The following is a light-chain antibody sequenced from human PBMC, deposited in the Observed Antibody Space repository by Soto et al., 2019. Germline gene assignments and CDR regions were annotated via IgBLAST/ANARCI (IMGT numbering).Light chain of an antibody. CDR2: DVS. Sequence: QSALTQPASVSGSPGQSITSSCTGASSDFGGYNYVSWYQQHPGKAPKLMIYDVSNRPSGVSNRFSGSKSGNTASLPISGLQAEDEADYYCSSYTSSSTLHVFGTGTKVTVL. CDR1: SSDFGGYNY. V-gene: IGLV2-14*01. J-gene: IGLJ1*01. CDR3: SSYTSSSTLHV.